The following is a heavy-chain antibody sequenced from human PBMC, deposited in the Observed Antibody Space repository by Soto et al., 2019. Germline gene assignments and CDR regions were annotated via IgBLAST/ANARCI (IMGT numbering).Heavy chain of an antibody. V-gene: IGHV3-15*07. CDR1: GLKFSDAW. J-gene: IGHJ4*02. CDR3: AWNNSGRFRTDH. Sequence: EVQLVESGGGLVKPGDSLRLSCAVSGLKFSDAWMNWVRQAPGKGLEWVGSIKSKGGGETKDYAAPVKGRFAISRDDSRDTLYLQMISLKIEDAAVYYCAWNNSGRFRTDHWGQGTLVTVS. D-gene: IGHD1-1*01. CDR2: IKSKGGGETK.